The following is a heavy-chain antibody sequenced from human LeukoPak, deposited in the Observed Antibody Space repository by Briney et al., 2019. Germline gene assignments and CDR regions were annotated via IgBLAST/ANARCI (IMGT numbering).Heavy chain of an antibody. D-gene: IGHD6-13*01. CDR2: IKQDGSEK. V-gene: IGHV3-7*01. Sequence: GGSLRLSCAASGFTFSSYWMSWVRQAPGKGLEWVANIKQDGSEKYYVDSVKGRFTISRDNAKNSLYLQMNSLRAEDTAVYYCARDLGGSSWQYNWFDPWGQGTLVTVSS. CDR1: GFTFSSYW. CDR3: ARDLGGSSWQYNWFDP. J-gene: IGHJ5*02.